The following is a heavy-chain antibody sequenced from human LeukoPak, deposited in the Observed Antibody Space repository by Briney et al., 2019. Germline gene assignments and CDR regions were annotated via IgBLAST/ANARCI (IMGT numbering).Heavy chain of an antibody. Sequence: SETLSLTCSVSGDPISNFYWNWIRQPPGKRLEWIGNIHYSGNSNCNPSLQSRVTISIDTSRKQLFLKLSSVTAADTAVYYCALAPNSNWFDFWGQGTLVTVSS. D-gene: IGHD2-8*01. J-gene: IGHJ5*01. CDR1: GDPISNFY. CDR2: IHYSGNS. CDR3: ALAPNSNWFDF. V-gene: IGHV4-59*08.